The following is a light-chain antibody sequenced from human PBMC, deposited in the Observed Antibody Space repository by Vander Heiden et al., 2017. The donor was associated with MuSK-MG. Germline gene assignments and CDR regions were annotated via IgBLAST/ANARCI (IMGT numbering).Light chain of an antibody. J-gene: IGKJ3*01. Sequence: EILLSHSPHSQSVTPKEKVTNTCRASQSIGSSLNWYQQKPEQSPKLLIKYASECSSGVPSRFSGSGSGTDFTLTINSLEAEDAATYYCQQSYSLPFTFGHGTKVDI. CDR1: QSIGSS. CDR2: YAS. V-gene: IGKV6-21*02. CDR3: QQSYSLPFT.